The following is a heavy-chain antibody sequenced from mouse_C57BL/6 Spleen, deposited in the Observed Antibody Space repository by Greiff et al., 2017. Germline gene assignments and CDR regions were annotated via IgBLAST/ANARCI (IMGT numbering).Heavy chain of an antibody. CDR1: GFTFSSYA. CDR2: ISDGGSYT. Sequence: EVKLMESGGGLVKPGGSLKLSCAASGFTFSSYAMSWVRQTPEKRLEWVATISDGGSYTYYPDNVKGRFTISRDNAKNNLYLQMSHLKSEDTAMYYCARVVTNWYFEVWGTGTTVTVSS. V-gene: IGHV5-4*03. CDR3: ARVVTNWYFEV. D-gene: IGHD2-1*01. J-gene: IGHJ1*03.